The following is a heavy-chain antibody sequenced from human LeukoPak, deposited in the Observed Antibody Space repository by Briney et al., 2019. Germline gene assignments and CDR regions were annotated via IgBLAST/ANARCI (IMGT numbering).Heavy chain of an antibody. J-gene: IGHJ5*02. V-gene: IGHV1-2*02. Sequence: GASVKVSCKASGDTFTGYNMHWVRQAPGQGLEWMGWINPNSGGTNYAEKFQGRVTMTRDTSISTAYMELSRLRSDDTAVYYCARDRVAVAGTLSWFDPWGQGTLVTVSS. D-gene: IGHD6-19*01. CDR2: INPNSGGT. CDR1: GDTFTGYN. CDR3: ARDRVAVAGTLSWFDP.